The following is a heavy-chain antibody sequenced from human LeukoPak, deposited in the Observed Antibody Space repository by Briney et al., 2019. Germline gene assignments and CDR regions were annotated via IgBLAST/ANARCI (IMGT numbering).Heavy chain of an antibody. CDR1: DGSINSYY. J-gene: IGHJ6*02. D-gene: IGHD1-26*01. Sequence: SETLSLTCSVSDGSINSYYRNWIRRPPGKGLEWIGYIYYNGNTNYSPSLKSRVTMSVDTSKNLFSLKVSSVTAADTAVYYCARGRSNYYGMDVWGQGTTVTVSS. V-gene: IGHV4-59*01. CDR2: IYYNGNT. CDR3: ARGRSNYYGMDV.